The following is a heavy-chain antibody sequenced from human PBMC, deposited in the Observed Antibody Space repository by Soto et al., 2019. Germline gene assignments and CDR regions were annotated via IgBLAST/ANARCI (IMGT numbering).Heavy chain of an antibody. CDR3: ARGGDGYNFGAVY. Sequence: ASVKVSCKSSGYTFTSYGISWVRQAPGQGLEWMGWIDINKGKTDYAQKFQGRVTMTTDTSTNTAFMELRSLTSDDTAVYYCARGGDGYNFGAVYWGQGTPVTVSS. J-gene: IGHJ4*02. CDR1: GYTFTSYG. D-gene: IGHD2-21*01. V-gene: IGHV1-18*01. CDR2: IDINKGKT.